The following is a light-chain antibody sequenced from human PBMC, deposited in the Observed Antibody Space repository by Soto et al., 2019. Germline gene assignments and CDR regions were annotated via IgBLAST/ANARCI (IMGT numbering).Light chain of an antibody. CDR2: DAS. CDR1: QSITNS. V-gene: IGKV3-11*01. CDR3: QQRSNWPSVT. Sequence: ESVLTQSPATLSLSPGDRATLSCRASQSITNSLAWYRHQPGQPPRLLIYDASKRATGIPAGFIGSGSGTHFTLTISSLEPEDFGLYYCQQRSNWPSVTFGGGTKVEIK. J-gene: IGKJ4*01.